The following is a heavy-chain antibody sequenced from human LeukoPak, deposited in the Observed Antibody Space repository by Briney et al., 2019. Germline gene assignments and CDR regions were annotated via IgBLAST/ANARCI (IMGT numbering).Heavy chain of an antibody. CDR2: ISGSGGST. D-gene: IGHD3-22*01. CDR1: GFTFSSYA. Sequence: HPGGSLGLSCAASGFTFSSYAMSWVRQAPGKGLEWVSAISGSGGSTYYADSVKGRFTISRDNSKNTLYLQMNSLRAEDTAVYYCAKDVNYYDSSGYYYWGQGTLVTVSS. J-gene: IGHJ4*02. CDR3: AKDVNYYDSSGYYY. V-gene: IGHV3-23*01.